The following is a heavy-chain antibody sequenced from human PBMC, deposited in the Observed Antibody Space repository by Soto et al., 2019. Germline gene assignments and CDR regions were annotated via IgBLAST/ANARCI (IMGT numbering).Heavy chain of an antibody. CDR1: GYSFNTYA. V-gene: IGHV1-18*01. Sequence: AAVKFSSKDSGYSFNTYAITWVRQAPGQGLDCMGWISGYNGNTEYAQKFQGRVTMTTDTSTSTAYMELKSLRSDDTAVYYCARDAGDKTLVFDYWGQGTLDTVSS. CDR2: ISGYNGNT. CDR3: ARDAGDKTLVFDY. D-gene: IGHD7-27*01. J-gene: IGHJ4*02.